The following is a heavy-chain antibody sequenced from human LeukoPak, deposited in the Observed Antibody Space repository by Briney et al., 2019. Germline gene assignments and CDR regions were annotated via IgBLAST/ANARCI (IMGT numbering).Heavy chain of an antibody. CDR3: ARDVGVVMYDY. CDR1: GYVFTTYA. Sequence: GGSLRLSCAASGYVFTTYAMGWVRQAPGEGLEWVATVDHSGRNTHYVDAVTGRFTISRDDSKSTLFLQMNSLRADDTAVYYCARDVGVVMYDYWGQGTLVTVSS. V-gene: IGHV3-23*01. J-gene: IGHJ4*02. CDR2: VDHSGRNT. D-gene: IGHD3-3*01.